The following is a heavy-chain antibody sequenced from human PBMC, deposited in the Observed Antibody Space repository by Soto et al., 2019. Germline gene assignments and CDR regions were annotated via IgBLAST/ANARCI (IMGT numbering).Heavy chain of an antibody. CDR3: ARERRWDWFDP. V-gene: IGHV4-39*02. CDR2: IYYSGST. CDR1: GGSISSSSYY. Sequence: TLSLTCTVSGGSISSSSYYWGWIRQPPGKGLEWIGSIYYSGSTYYNPSLKSRVTISVDTSKNQFSLKLSSVTAAGTAVYYCARERRWDWFDPWGQGTLVTVSS. J-gene: IGHJ5*02.